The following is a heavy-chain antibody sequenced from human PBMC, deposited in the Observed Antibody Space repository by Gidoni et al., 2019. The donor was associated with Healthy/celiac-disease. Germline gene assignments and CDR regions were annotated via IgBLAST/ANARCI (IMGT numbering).Heavy chain of an antibody. V-gene: IGHV3-15*01. Sequence: EVQLVESGGGLVKPGGSLRLSCAASGFTFSNAWMSWVRQAPGKGLEWVGRIKSKTDGGTTDYAAPVKGRFTISRDDSKNTLYLQMNSLKTEDTAVYYCTTDLPYGSGSYEDYWGQGTLVTVSS. CDR3: TTDLPYGSGSYEDY. D-gene: IGHD3-10*01. CDR2: IKSKTDGGTT. J-gene: IGHJ4*02. CDR1: GFTFSNAW.